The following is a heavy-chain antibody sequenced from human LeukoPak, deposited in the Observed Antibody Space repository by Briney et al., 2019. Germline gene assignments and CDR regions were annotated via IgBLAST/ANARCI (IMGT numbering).Heavy chain of an antibody. CDR1: GGSLSGYY. CDR3: ASVGANYYDSSGYYPPRRSSYYYMDV. CDR2: INDSGST. Sequence: SETLSLTCAVYGGSLSGYYWSWIRQSPGKGLEWIGEINDSGSTNYNPSLKSRVTISVDTSKNQFSLKLSSVTAADTAVYYCASVGANYYDSSGYYPPRRSSYYYMDVWGKGTTVTVSS. J-gene: IGHJ6*03. D-gene: IGHD3-22*01. V-gene: IGHV4-34*01.